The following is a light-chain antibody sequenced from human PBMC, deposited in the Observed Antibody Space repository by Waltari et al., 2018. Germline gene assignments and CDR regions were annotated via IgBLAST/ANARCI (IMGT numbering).Light chain of an antibody. CDR2: KNN. Sequence: QSVLTQPPSASGTPGQKVTISCNGSSSNIGSNYVYWYQQLPGPAPKLLIFKNNQRPSGFPDRFSDSKSGTSASLAINGLRSEDEADYYCAAWDDSLSGLVLGGGTKVTVL. CDR3: AAWDDSLSGLV. CDR1: SSNIGSNY. J-gene: IGLJ3*02. V-gene: IGLV1-47*01.